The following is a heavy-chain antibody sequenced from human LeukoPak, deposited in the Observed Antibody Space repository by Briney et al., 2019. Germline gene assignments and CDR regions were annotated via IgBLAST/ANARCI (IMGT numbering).Heavy chain of an antibody. CDR3: AREIHFDSSGQRSLHAFDI. CDR2: INHSGSP. V-gene: IGHV4-34*01. D-gene: IGHD3-22*01. J-gene: IGHJ3*02. Sequence: GSLRLSCAASGFTFSSYVMSWVRPAPGKGLERTGEINHSGSPNYNPSLKSRVNISVDTSKNQFSLKVKSVNAADTAVYYCAREIHFDSSGQRSLHAFDIWGQGKMVTVSS. CDR1: GFTFSSYV.